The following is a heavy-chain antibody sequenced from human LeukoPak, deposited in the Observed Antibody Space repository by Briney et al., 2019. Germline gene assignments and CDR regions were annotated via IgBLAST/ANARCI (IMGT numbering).Heavy chain of an antibody. Sequence: GGFLRLSCAASGFTFSDYYMSWIRQAPGKGLEWVSYISSSGSTIYYADSVKGRFTISRDNAKNSLYLQMNSLRAEDTAVYYCARDRTRPELNYYYGMDVWGQGTTVTVSS. CDR2: ISSSGSTI. D-gene: IGHD1-7*01. J-gene: IGHJ6*02. CDR3: ARDRTRPELNYYYGMDV. V-gene: IGHV3-11*01. CDR1: GFTFSDYY.